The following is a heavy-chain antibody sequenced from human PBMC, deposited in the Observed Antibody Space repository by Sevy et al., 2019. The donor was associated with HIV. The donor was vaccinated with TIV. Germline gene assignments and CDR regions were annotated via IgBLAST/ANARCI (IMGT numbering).Heavy chain of an antibody. CDR1: GFTFSKYS. D-gene: IGHD2-8*01. CDR3: AREGCTKPHDY. CDR2: LSFGCGEI. J-gene: IGHJ4*02. Sequence: GGSLRLSCAASGFTFSKYSMSWVRQPPGKGLEWVSTLSFGCGEINHADSVKGRFTISRDNSKNSLYLQMSNLRVEDTAVYYCAREGCTKPHDYWGQGTLVTVSS. V-gene: IGHV3-23*01.